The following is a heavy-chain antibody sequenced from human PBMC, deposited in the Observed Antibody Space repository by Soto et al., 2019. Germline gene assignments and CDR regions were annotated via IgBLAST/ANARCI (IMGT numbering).Heavy chain of an antibody. D-gene: IGHD1-26*01. CDR3: ARRGHSGSFYFDY. CDR1: GGTFSSYA. J-gene: IGHJ4*02. V-gene: IGHV1-69*01. CDR2: IIPIFGTA. Sequence: QVQLVQSGAEVKKPGSSVKVSCKASGGTFSSYAISWVRQAPGQGLEWMGGIIPIFGTANYAQKFQGRVTITADESTSTAYMELICLRSEDTAVYYCARRGHSGSFYFDYWGQGTLVTVSS.